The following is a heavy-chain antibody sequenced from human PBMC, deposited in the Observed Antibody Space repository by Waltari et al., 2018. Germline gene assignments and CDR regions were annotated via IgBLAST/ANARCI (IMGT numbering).Heavy chain of an antibody. CDR2: INSDGSST. J-gene: IGHJ4*02. V-gene: IGHV3-74*01. Sequence: EVQLVESGGGLVQPGGSLRLSCAASGFTFRTYWMHWVRQAPGKGLVWVSRINSDGSSTSYADSVKGRFTISRDNAKNTLYLQMNSLRAEDTAVYYCARVGEAAALFDYWGQGTLVTVSS. D-gene: IGHD6-13*01. CDR3: ARVGEAAALFDY. CDR1: GFTFRTYW.